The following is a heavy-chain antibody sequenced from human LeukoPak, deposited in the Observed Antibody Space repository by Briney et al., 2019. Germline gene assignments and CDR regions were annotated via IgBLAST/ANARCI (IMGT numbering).Heavy chain of an antibody. V-gene: IGHV7-4-1*02. J-gene: IGHJ1*01. CDR2: INTNTGNP. CDR1: GYSFNSHH. CDR3: ARGSTVVTPSEYFQH. Sequence: ASVKVSCKTSGYSFNSHHVHWVRQAPGQGLEWMGWINTNTGNPTYAQGFTGRFVFSLDTSVSTAYLQISSLKAEDTAVYYCARGSTVVTPSEYFQHWGQGTLVTVSS. D-gene: IGHD4-23*01.